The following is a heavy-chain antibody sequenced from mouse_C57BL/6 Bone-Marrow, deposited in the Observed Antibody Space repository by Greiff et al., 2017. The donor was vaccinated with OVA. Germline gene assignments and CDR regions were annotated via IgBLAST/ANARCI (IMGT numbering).Heavy chain of an antibody. V-gene: IGHV1-74*01. Sequence: QVQLQQPGAELVKPGASVKVSCKASGYTFTSYWMYWVKQRPGQGLEWIGRIHPSDSDTNYNQKFKGKATLTVDKSSSTAYMQLSSLTSEDSAVYYCAIIPEISTVVEGYYAMDYWGQGTSVTVSS. D-gene: IGHD1-1*01. J-gene: IGHJ4*01. CDR3: AIIPEISTVVEGYYAMDY. CDR1: GYTFTSYW. CDR2: IHPSDSDT.